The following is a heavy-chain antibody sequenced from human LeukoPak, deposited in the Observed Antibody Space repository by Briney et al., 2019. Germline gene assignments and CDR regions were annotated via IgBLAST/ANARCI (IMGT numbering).Heavy chain of an antibody. CDR3: ASRGYSYGPNYYYGMDV. V-gene: IGHV4-59*08. CDR2: IYYSGST. J-gene: IGHJ6*02. Sequence: SETLSLTCTVSGGSMSPYHWGWIRQPPGKGLEWIGYIYYSGSTNYNPSLKSRVTVSVDTSKNQFSLKLSSVTAADTAVYYCASRGYSYGPNYYYGMDVWGQGTTVTVSS. CDR1: GGSMSPYH. D-gene: IGHD5-18*01.